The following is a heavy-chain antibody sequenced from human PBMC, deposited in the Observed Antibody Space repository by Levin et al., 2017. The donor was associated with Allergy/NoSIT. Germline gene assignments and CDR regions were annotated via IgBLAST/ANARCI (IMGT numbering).Heavy chain of an antibody. D-gene: IGHD2-15*01. V-gene: IGHV3-9*01. CDR2: ISWNSGSI. CDR1: GFTFDDYA. Sequence: AGGSLRLSCAASGFTFDDYAMHWVRQAPGKGLEWVSGISWNSGSIGYADSVKGRFTISRDNAKNSLYLQMNSLRAEDTALYYCAKAGDLDRYCSGGSCYSVSYYGMDVWGQGTTVTVSS. J-gene: IGHJ6*02. CDR3: AKAGDLDRYCSGGSCYSVSYYGMDV.